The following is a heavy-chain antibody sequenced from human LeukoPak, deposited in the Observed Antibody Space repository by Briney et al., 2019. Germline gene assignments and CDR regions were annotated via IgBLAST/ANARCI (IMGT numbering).Heavy chain of an antibody. CDR1: GYSISSGYY. D-gene: IGHD3-10*01. CDR3: ARARTMVRGVIIIRDFDY. J-gene: IGHJ4*02. CDR2: IYHSGST. V-gene: IGHV4-38-2*02. Sequence: SETLSLTCTVSGYSISSGYYWGWIRQPPGKGLEWIGSIYHSGSTYYNPSLKSRVTISVDTSKNQFSLKLSSVTAADTAVYYCARARTMVRGVIIIRDFDYWGQGTLVTVSS.